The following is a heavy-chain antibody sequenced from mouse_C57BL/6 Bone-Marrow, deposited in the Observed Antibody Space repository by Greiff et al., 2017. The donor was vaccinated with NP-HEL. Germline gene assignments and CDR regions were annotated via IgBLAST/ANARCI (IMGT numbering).Heavy chain of an antibody. D-gene: IGHD2-2*01. CDR3: ASRLWLRQAWFAY. CDR2: IYPRSGNT. CDR1: GYTFTSYG. Sequence: VQLQQSGAELVRPGASVKLSCKASGYTFTSYGISWVKQRPGQGLEWIGEIYPRSGNTYYNEKFKGKATLTADKSSSTAYMQLRSLTSEDSAVYFCASRLWLRQAWFAYWGQGTLVTVSA. J-gene: IGHJ3*01. V-gene: IGHV1-81*01.